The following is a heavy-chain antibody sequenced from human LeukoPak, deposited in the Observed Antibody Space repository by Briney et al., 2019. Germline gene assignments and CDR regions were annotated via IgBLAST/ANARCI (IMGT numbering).Heavy chain of an antibody. CDR2: ISSSGDRT. Sequence: GGSLRLSCAASGFTFSTYAMSWVRQAPGKGLEWVSRISSSGDRTFYVDSVKDRFTISRDNSENTLYLQMSRLRAEDTAVYYCAKDRPNYHESNGHYYRPNGDYWGQGTLVTVSS. V-gene: IGHV3-23*01. D-gene: IGHD3-22*01. CDR1: GFTFSTYA. J-gene: IGHJ4*02. CDR3: AKDRPNYHESNGHYYRPNGDY.